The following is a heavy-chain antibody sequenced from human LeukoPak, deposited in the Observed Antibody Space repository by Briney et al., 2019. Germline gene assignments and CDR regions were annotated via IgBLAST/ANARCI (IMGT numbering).Heavy chain of an antibody. CDR3: ARSGTFRLVVPAADAFDI. V-gene: IGHV3-23*01. J-gene: IGHJ3*02. D-gene: IGHD2-2*01. Sequence: PGGSLRLSCAASGFTFSSYAMSWVRQAPGKGLEWVSAISGSGGSTYYADSVKGRFTISRDNSKSTLCLQMNSLRAEDTALYHCARSGTFRLVVPAADAFDIWGQGTMVTVSS. CDR1: GFTFSSYA. CDR2: ISGSGGST.